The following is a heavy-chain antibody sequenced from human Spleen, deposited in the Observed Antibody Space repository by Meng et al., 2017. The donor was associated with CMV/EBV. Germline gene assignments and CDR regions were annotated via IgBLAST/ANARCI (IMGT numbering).Heavy chain of an antibody. CDR2: ISGYNGST. J-gene: IGHJ4*02. CDR1: GYSFTSYG. CDR3: ARSKLTTFSRPFDY. D-gene: IGHD1-1*01. Sequence: SGYSFTSYGIKWVRQAPGQGLEWMGWISGYNGSTNLAQNFQDRLTMTTDTSTNTAYMELTSLKSDDTAVYYCARSKLTTFSRPFDYWGQGALVTVSS. V-gene: IGHV1-18*01.